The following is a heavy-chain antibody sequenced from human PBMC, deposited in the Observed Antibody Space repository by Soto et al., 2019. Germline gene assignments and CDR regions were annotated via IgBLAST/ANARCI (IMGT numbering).Heavy chain of an antibody. Sequence: GGSLRLSCAASGFTFSSYTMRWVRQAPGKGLEWVSTISGSGGDTYYADSVKGRFTISRDNSKNTLYLQMNSLRAEDTAVYYCASPGYFLAFDIWGQGTMVTVSS. V-gene: IGHV3-23*01. CDR1: GFTFSSYT. CDR3: ASPGYFLAFDI. CDR2: ISGSGGDT. J-gene: IGHJ3*02. D-gene: IGHD3-9*01.